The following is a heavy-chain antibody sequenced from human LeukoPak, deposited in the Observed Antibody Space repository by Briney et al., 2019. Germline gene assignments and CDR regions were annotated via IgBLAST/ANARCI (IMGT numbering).Heavy chain of an antibody. V-gene: IGHV4-34*01. D-gene: IGHD3-10*01. Sequence: ETLSLTCAVYDESFSGYYCSWIRQPPRKGLEWIGEIDHSGSTNYNPSLQSRVTISVDTSKNQFSLKVSSVPAADTAVYYCARGNRPYGEHEAFDIWGHGTTVTVSP. CDR1: DESFSGYY. J-gene: IGHJ3*02. CDR3: ARGNRPYGEHEAFDI. CDR2: IDHSGST.